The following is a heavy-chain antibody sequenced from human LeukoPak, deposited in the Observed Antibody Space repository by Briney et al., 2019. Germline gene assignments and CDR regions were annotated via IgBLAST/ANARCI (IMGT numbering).Heavy chain of an antibody. CDR2: IFPGDSDT. CDR3: ARYSQDGMDV. J-gene: IGHJ6*02. V-gene: IGHV5-51*01. Sequence: GESLKISCKGSGYSFPAYWVGWVRQMPGKGLEWMGIIFPGDSDTRYSPSFQGQVTISVDKSISTAYLQWSSLKASDTAKYYCARYSQDGMDVWGQGTTVTVSS. CDR1: GYSFPAYW. D-gene: IGHD2-21*01.